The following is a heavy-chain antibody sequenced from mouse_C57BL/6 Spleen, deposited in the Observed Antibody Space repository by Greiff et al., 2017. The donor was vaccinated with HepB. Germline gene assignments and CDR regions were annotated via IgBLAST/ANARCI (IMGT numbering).Heavy chain of an antibody. J-gene: IGHJ2*01. CDR3: ARGEIYDGYYFDY. CDR2: ISDGGSYT. D-gene: IGHD2-3*01. V-gene: IGHV5-4*03. Sequence: EVKLMESGGGLVKPGGSLKLSCAASGFTFSSYAMSWVRQTPEKRLEWVATISDGGSYTYYPDNVKGRFTISRDNAKNNLYLQMSHLKSEDTAMYYCARGEIYDGYYFDYWGQGTTLTVSS. CDR1: GFTFSSYA.